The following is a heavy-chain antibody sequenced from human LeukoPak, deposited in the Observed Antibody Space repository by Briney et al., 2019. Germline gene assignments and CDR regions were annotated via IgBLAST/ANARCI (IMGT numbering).Heavy chain of an antibody. V-gene: IGHV3-21*01. CDR2: ISSSSSSYI. CDR3: ARGGPDYFDY. J-gene: IGHJ4*02. CDR1: GITLSNYG. Sequence: PGGSPRLSCAVSGITLSNYGMTWVRQAPGKGLEWVSSISSSSSSYIYYADSVKGRFTISRDNAKNSLYLQMNSLRAEDTAVYYCARGGPDYFDYWGQGTLVTVSS.